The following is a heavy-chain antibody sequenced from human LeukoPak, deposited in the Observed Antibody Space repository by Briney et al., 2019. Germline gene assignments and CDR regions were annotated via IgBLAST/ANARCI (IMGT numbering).Heavy chain of an antibody. CDR2: IYHSGST. CDR3: ARGEGYCSSTSCPPDY. CDR1: GYSISSGYY. J-gene: IGHJ4*02. V-gene: IGHV4-38-2*02. Sequence: SETLSLTCTVSGYSISSGYYWGWIRQPPGKGLEWIGSIYHSGSTYYNPSLKSRVTISVDTSKNQFSLKLSSVTAADTAVYYCARGEGYCSSTSCPPDYWGQGTLVTVSS. D-gene: IGHD2-2*01.